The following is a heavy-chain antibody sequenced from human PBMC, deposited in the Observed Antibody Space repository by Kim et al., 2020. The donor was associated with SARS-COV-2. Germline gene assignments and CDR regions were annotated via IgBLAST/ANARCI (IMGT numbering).Heavy chain of an antibody. J-gene: IGHJ3*02. CDR2: ISGSGGST. CDR3: AKLPLYYYDSSGYYSDAFDI. Sequence: GGSLRLSCAASGFTFSSYAMSWVRQAPGKGLEWVSAISGSGGSTYYADSVKGRFTISRDNSKNTLYLQMNSLRAEDTAVYYCAKLPLYYYDSSGYYSDAFDIWGQGTMVTVSS. CDR1: GFTFSSYA. V-gene: IGHV3-23*01. D-gene: IGHD3-22*01.